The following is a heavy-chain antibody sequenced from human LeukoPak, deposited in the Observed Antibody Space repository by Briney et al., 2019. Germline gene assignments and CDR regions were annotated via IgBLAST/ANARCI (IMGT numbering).Heavy chain of an antibody. CDR3: AKDYSSGWYDY. Sequence: PGGSLRLSCAASGFTFSSFATNWVRQAPGKGLEWVSTISGTGDSTNYADSVKGRFTISRDNSKNTLSLQLNSLRAEDAAVYYCAKDYSSGWYDYWGQGTLVTVSS. J-gene: IGHJ4*02. CDR1: GFTFSSFA. CDR2: ISGTGDST. V-gene: IGHV3-23*01. D-gene: IGHD6-19*01.